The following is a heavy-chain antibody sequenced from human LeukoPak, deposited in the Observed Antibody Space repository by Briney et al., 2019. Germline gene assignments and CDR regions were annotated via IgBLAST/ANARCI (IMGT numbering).Heavy chain of an antibody. J-gene: IGHJ4*02. CDR2: ISGSGGST. V-gene: IGHV3-23*01. Sequence: PGGSLRLSCAASGFIFSSYAMSWVRQAPGKGLEWVSTISGSGGSTYYADSVKGRFTISRDNSKNTVYLQMNSLRAEDTAVYYCAKDAPYCSGGSCYSVFDYWGQGTLVTVSS. D-gene: IGHD2-15*01. CDR1: GFIFSSYA. CDR3: AKDAPYCSGGSCYSVFDY.